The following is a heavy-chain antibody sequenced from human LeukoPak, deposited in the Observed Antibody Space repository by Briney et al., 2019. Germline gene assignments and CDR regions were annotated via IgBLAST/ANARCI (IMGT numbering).Heavy chain of an antibody. D-gene: IGHD6-13*01. CDR1: GFTFSSYA. J-gene: IGHJ3*02. CDR3: AKSFRYSSSPDAFDI. CDR2: ISGSGGGT. V-gene: IGHV3-23*01. Sequence: PGGSLRRSCAASGFTFSSYAMSWVRQAPGKGLEWVSGISGSGGGTDYADSVKGRFTISRDNSKNTLYLQMNSLRVEDTAVYYCAKSFRYSSSPDAFDIWGQGTMVTVSS.